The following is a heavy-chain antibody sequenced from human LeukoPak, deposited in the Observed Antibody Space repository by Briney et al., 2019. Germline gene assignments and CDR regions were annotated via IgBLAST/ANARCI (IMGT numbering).Heavy chain of an antibody. CDR3: TREQRAIFGVVNFPKYYFDY. J-gene: IGHJ4*01. V-gene: IGHV3-30-3*01. D-gene: IGHD3-3*01. Sequence: GGSLRLSCAASGFTFSSYAMHWVRQAPGKGLEWVAVISYDGSNKYYADSVKGRFTISRDNSKNTLYLQMNSLRAEDTAVYYCTREQRAIFGVVNFPKYYFDYWGHVTLVTVYS. CDR1: GFTFSSYA. CDR2: ISYDGSNK.